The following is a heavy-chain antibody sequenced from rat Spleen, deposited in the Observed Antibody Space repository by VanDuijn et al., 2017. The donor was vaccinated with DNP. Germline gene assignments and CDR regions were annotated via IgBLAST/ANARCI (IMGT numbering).Heavy chain of an antibody. Sequence: EVQLQESGPGLVKPSQSLSLTCSVTGYSITSNYWGWIRKFPGNKMEWIGHISYSGSTTYNPSLKSRISITRDTSKNQFFLQLNSVPTEDTATYYCASGYGGYPFAYWGQGTLVTVSS. J-gene: IGHJ3*01. CDR1: GYSITSNY. D-gene: IGHD1-11*01. V-gene: IGHV3-1*01. CDR3: ASGYGGYPFAY. CDR2: ISYSGST.